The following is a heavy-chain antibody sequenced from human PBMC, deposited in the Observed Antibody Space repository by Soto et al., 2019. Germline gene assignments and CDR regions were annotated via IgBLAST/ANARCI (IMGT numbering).Heavy chain of an antibody. CDR3: AREYIAARSELSYFDY. V-gene: IGHV4-59*01. J-gene: IGHJ4*02. Sequence: SETLAISSTACGGCISSYYVSWIRQKPGKGLEWIGYIYYSGSTNYNPSLKSRVTISVDTSKNQFSLKLSSVTAADTAVYYCAREYIAARSELSYFDYCGQGTLVTVYS. CDR1: GGCISSYY. D-gene: IGHD6-6*01. CDR2: IYYSGST.